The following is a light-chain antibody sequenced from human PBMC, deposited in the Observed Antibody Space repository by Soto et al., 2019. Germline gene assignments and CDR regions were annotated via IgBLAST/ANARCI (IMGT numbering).Light chain of an antibody. Sequence: EIVLTQSPGTLSLSPGERATLSCRASQSVTSSKLAWYQQKPGQAPRLLIYDASCRVTGTQERFSGSGSGTDFTLTISRLEPEDLAVYNCQQYGSTTEWTFGKGTKVEIK. CDR2: DAS. J-gene: IGKJ1*01. CDR3: QQYGSTTEWT. V-gene: IGKV3-20*01. CDR1: QSVTSSK.